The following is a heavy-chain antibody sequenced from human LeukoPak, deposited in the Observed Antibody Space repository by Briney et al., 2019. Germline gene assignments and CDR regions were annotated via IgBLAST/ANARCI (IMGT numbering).Heavy chain of an antibody. Sequence: PSETLSVTCAVYGGSFSGYYWSWIRQPPGNGLEWIGEINHSGSTNYNPSLKSRVTISVDTSKNQFSLKLSSVTAADTAVYYCARGSYDSSGYYYYFDYWGQGTLVTVSS. CDR1: GGSFSGYY. V-gene: IGHV4-34*01. CDR2: INHSGST. D-gene: IGHD3-22*01. CDR3: ARGSYDSSGYYYYFDY. J-gene: IGHJ4*02.